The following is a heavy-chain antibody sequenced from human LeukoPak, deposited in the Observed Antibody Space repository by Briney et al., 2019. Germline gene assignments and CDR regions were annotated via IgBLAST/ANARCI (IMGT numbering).Heavy chain of an antibody. D-gene: IGHD6-13*01. Sequence: ASVKVSCKASGYTFTGYGISWVRQAPGQGLEWMGWISAYNGNTNYAQKLQGRVTMTTDTSTSTAYMELRSLRSDDTAVYYCARSYSSSWYWDTRWYYMDVWGKGTTVTISS. CDR2: ISAYNGNT. CDR1: GYTFTGYG. J-gene: IGHJ6*03. V-gene: IGHV1-18*01. CDR3: ARSYSSSWYWDTRWYYMDV.